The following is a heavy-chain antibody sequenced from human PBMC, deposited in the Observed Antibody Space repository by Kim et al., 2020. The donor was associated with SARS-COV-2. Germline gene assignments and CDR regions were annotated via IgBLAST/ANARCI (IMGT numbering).Heavy chain of an antibody. Sequence: SETLSLTCTVSGGSISSYYWSWIRQPPGKGLEWIGYIYYSGSTNYNPSLKSRVTISVDTSKNQFSLKLSSVTAADTAVYYCARSGWALPAALYWGQGTLVTVSS. CDR3: ARSGWALPAALY. V-gene: IGHV4-59*01. J-gene: IGHJ4*02. CDR2: IYYSGST. D-gene: IGHD2-2*01. CDR1: GGSISSYY.